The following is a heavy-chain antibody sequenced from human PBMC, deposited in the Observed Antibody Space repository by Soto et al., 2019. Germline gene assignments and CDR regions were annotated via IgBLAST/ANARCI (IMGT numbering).Heavy chain of an antibody. Sequence: ASVKVSCKASGYTFTSYAMHWVRQAPGRRLEWMGWINAGNGNTKYSQKFQGRVTITRDTSASTAYMELSSLRSEDTAVYYCARYIVVVVAATERVQNWFDPWGQGTLVTVSS. CDR1: GYTFTSYA. CDR2: INAGNGNT. V-gene: IGHV1-3*01. D-gene: IGHD2-15*01. J-gene: IGHJ5*02. CDR3: ARYIVVVVAATERVQNWFDP.